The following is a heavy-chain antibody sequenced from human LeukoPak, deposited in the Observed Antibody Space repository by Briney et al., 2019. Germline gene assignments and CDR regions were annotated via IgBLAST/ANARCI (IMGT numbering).Heavy chain of an antibody. CDR2: TWYDGSNK. CDR3: ARDGTETAGPFDP. D-gene: IGHD1/OR15-1a*01. J-gene: IGHJ5*02. Sequence: GGSLRLSCSASGFTFSSYAMHWVRQAPGKGLEWVAFTWYDGSNKYYADSVKGRFTISRDNSKNTLYLQMNSLSVENTAVYYCARDGTETAGPFDPWGQGTLVTVSS. V-gene: IGHV3-33*08. CDR1: GFTFSSYA.